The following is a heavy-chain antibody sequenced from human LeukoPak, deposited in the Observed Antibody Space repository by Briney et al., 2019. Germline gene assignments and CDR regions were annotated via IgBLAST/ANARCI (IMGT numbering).Heavy chain of an antibody. CDR3: ARKGSYFDY. CDR2: VNEDGSQQ. CDR1: GFTFSSYW. J-gene: IGHJ4*02. V-gene: IGHV3-7*03. Sequence: GGSLRLSCAASGFTFSSYWMTWVRQAPGKGLESVAKVNEDGSQQYYVDSVKGRFTISRDNAKKSLYLQMNSLGADDTAFYYCARKGSYFDYWGQGTLVTVSS.